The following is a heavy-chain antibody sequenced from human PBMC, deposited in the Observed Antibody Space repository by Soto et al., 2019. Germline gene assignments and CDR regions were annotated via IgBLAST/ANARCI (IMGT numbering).Heavy chain of an antibody. CDR1: GFTFSSYA. J-gene: IGHJ4*02. V-gene: IGHV3-23*01. Sequence: GGSLRLSCAASGFTFSSYAMSWVRQAPGKGLEWVSAISGSGGSTYYADSVKGRFTISRDNSKNTLYLQMNSLRAEDTAVYYCAKDPYYYDSSTPSSWGQGTLVTVS. D-gene: IGHD3-22*01. CDR3: AKDPYYYDSSTPSS. CDR2: ISGSGGST.